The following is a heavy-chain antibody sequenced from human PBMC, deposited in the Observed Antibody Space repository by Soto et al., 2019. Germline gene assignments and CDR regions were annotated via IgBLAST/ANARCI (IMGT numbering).Heavy chain of an antibody. CDR3: ARGGYSSGWYRLYYFDY. D-gene: IGHD6-19*01. CDR2: IIPIFGTA. Sequence: QVQLVQSGAEVKKPGSSVKVSCKASGGTFSSYAISWVRQAPGQGLEWMGGIIPIFGTANYAQKFQGRVTITADEATSPAYMELSSLRSEDTAVYYCARGGYSSGWYRLYYFDYWGQGTLVTVSS. V-gene: IGHV1-69*12. CDR1: GGTFSSYA. J-gene: IGHJ4*02.